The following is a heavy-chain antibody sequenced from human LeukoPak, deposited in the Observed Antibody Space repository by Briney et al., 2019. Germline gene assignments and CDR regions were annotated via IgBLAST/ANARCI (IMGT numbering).Heavy chain of an antibody. CDR1: GFTFSSYA. V-gene: IGHV3-23*01. CDR3: ARGGTVRNGMDV. D-gene: IGHD1-26*01. Sequence: GGSLRLSCAASGFTFSSYAMSWVRQAPGKGLEWVSAISGSGGSTYYADSVKGRFTTSRDNSKNTLYLQMNSLRAEDTAVYYCARGGTVRNGMDVWGQGTTVTVSS. J-gene: IGHJ6*02. CDR2: ISGSGGST.